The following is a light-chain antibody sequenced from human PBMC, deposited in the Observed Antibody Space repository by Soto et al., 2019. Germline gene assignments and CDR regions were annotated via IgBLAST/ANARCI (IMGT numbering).Light chain of an antibody. Sequence: DIQMTQSPSILSASVGDRVTITCRASQSISSWLAWYQQKPGKAPNLLIHKASHLESGVPSRFSGSGSGTDLTLTISCLQSEDFATYYCQQYYSYHTWTFGQGTKVDIK. V-gene: IGKV1-5*03. CDR2: KAS. J-gene: IGKJ1*01. CDR3: QQYYSYHTWT. CDR1: QSISSW.